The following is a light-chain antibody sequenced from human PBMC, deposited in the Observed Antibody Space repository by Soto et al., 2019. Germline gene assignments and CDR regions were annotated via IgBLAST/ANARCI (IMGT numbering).Light chain of an antibody. Sequence: QSVLTQPASVSGSPGQSIAISCTGTSSDVAAYNYVSWYQQHPGKAPKLMIYEVSNRPSGVSRRFSGSKSGNTASLTISVLQAEDEADYYCSSYTDSSTVIFGGGTKLTVL. V-gene: IGLV2-14*01. J-gene: IGLJ2*01. CDR2: EVS. CDR3: SSYTDSSTVI. CDR1: SSDVAAYNY.